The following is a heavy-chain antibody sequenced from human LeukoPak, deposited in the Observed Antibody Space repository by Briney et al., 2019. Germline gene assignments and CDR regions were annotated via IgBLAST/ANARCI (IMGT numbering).Heavy chain of an antibody. CDR3: VRELVPHSSGYDAFHI. J-gene: IGHJ3*02. CDR1: GFTFRSYE. V-gene: IGHV3-48*03. D-gene: IGHD5-12*01. CDR2: ISGSGTKI. Sequence: PGGSLRLSCAASGFTFRSYEMDWVRQAPGRGLEWVSYISGSGTKIYYGDSVKGRFTISRDNAKSSVYLQMNSLRPEDTAVYCVRELVPHSSGYDAFHIWGQGTVVTVSS.